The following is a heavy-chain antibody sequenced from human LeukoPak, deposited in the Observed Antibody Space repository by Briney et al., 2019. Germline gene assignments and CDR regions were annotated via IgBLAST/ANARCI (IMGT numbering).Heavy chain of an antibody. CDR3: ARRLGYCSSTSCWRSGAFDI. CDR1: GDSISSYY. J-gene: IGHJ3*02. CDR2: IHPSGST. Sequence: SETLSLTCTVSGDSISSYYWSWIRQPAGKGLEWIGRIHPSGSTNYNPSLKSRVTLSVDTSKNQFSLKLSSVTAADTAVYYCARRLGYCSSTSCWRSGAFDIWGQGTMVTVSS. V-gene: IGHV4-4*07. D-gene: IGHD2-2*01.